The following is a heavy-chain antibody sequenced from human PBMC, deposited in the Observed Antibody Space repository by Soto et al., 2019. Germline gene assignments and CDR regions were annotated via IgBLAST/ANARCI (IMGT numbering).Heavy chain of an antibody. V-gene: IGHV1-24*01. CDR1: GYTLTELS. J-gene: IGHJ6*02. CDR2: FDPEDGET. Sequence: VKVSCKVSGYTLTELSMHWVRQAPGKGLEWMGGFDPEDGETIYAQKFQGRVTMTEDTSTDTAYMELSSLRSEDTAVYYCASRGYSYGAPDYYYYGMDVWGQGTTVTVS. D-gene: IGHD5-18*01. CDR3: ASRGYSYGAPDYYYYGMDV.